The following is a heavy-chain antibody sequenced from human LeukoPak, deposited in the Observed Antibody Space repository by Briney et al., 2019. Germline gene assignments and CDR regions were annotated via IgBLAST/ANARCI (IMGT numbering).Heavy chain of an antibody. CDR2: INPNSGDT. Sequence: GASVKVSCKASGYIFTGYYMHWVRQAPGQGLEWMGWINPNSGDTNYAQKFQGRVTMTRDTSISTAYMELSRLRSDDTAVYYCAKSSLRSDYYKNWGQGTLVTVSS. V-gene: IGHV1-2*02. J-gene: IGHJ4*02. D-gene: IGHD3-3*01. CDR1: GYIFTGYY. CDR3: AKSSLRSDYYKN.